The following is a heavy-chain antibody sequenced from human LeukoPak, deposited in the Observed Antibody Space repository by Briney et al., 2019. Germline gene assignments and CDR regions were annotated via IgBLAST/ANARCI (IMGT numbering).Heavy chain of an antibody. V-gene: IGHV4-34*01. Sequence: SETLSLTCAVYGGSFSGYYWSWIRQPPGKGLEWIGEINHSGSTNYNPSLKSRVTISVDTSKNQFSLKLSSVTAADTAVYCCARGKTRYYYYMDVWGKGTTVTVSS. CDR2: INHSGST. CDR1: GGSFSGYY. J-gene: IGHJ6*03. D-gene: IGHD2-2*01. CDR3: ARGKTRYYYYMDV.